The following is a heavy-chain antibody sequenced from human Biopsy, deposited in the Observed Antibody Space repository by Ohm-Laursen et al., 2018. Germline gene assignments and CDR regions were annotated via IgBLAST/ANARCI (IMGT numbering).Heavy chain of an antibody. J-gene: IGHJ6*02. CDR3: ARMDCSGGSCHYYSYGMDV. CDR2: IHHSGST. CDR1: GGSISSGGYY. Sequence: PGTLSLTCTVSGGSISSGGYYWSWIRQPPGKGLECIGNIHHSGSTNYNPSLKSRLTISVDTSKNQFSLKLSSVTAADTAVYYCARMDCSGGSCHYYSYGMDVWGQGTTVTVSS. V-gene: IGHV4-61*08. D-gene: IGHD2-15*01.